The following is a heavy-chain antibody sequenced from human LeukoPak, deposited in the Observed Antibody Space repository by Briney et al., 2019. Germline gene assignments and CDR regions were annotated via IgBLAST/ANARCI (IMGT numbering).Heavy chain of an antibody. CDR3: AREGVTMVRGVINYFDY. J-gene: IGHJ4*02. CDR1: GFTFDDYG. V-gene: IGHV3-20*04. D-gene: IGHD3-10*01. Sequence: PGGSLRLSCAASGFTFDDYGMSWVRQAPGKGLEWVSGINWNGGSTGYADSVKGRFTISRDNAKNSLYLQTNSLRAEDTALYYCAREGVTMVRGVINYFDYWGQGTLVTVSS. CDR2: INWNGGST.